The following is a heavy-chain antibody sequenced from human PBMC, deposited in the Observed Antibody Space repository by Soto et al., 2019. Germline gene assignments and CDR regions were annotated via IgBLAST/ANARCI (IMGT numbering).Heavy chain of an antibody. CDR3: ARVESSGVAAAGRVIDY. CDR1: GGSFSGYY. V-gene: IGHV4-34*01. Sequence: SETLSLTCAVYGGSFSGYYWSWIRQPPGKGLEWIGEINHSGSTNYNPSLKSRVTISVDTSKNQFSLKLSSVTAADTAVYYCARVESSGVAAAGRVIDYWGQGTLVTVSS. CDR2: INHSGST. J-gene: IGHJ4*02. D-gene: IGHD6-13*01.